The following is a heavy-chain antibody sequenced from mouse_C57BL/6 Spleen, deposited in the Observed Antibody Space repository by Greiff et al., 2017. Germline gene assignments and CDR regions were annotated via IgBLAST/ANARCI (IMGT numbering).Heavy chain of an antibody. CDR1: GFTFSNYW. Sequence: EVKLEESGGGLVQPGGSMKLSCVASGFTFSNYWMNWVRQSPEKGLEWVAQIRLKSDNYATHYAESVKGGFTISKDYSKSWFYLQMNNLKAEDTGIYYCTGGPSYGSGYYYAMDYWGQGPSVTVSS. CDR2: IRLKSDNYAT. J-gene: IGHJ4*01. V-gene: IGHV6-3*01. D-gene: IGHD1-1*01. CDR3: TGGPSYGSGYYYAMDY.